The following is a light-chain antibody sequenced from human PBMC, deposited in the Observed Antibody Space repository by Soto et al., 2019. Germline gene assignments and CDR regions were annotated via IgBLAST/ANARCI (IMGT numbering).Light chain of an antibody. Sequence: DIQMTQSPSALSASVGDRVTITCRASQSVSSWLAWYQQIPGKAPKLLIYDASRLGSGVPSRFSASGSATEFTLTINSLQPADSATYYCQHYNSYPNSFGQGTKLEI. CDR1: QSVSSW. V-gene: IGKV1-5*01. J-gene: IGKJ2*03. CDR3: QHYNSYPNS. CDR2: DAS.